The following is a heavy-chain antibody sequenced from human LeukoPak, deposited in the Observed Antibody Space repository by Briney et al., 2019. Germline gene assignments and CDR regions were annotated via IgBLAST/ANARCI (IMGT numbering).Heavy chain of an antibody. J-gene: IGHJ5*02. V-gene: IGHV5-10-1*01. CDR3: AQSRITGTTDWFDP. CDR2: IDPSDSYT. Sequence: GESRKISCKGSGYRFTSYWISWVRQMPGKGLEWMGRIDPSDSYTNYSPSFQGHVTISADKSISTAYLQWSSLKASDNAMYYCAQSRITGTTDWFDPWGQGTLVTVSS. CDR1: GYRFTSYW. D-gene: IGHD1-7*01.